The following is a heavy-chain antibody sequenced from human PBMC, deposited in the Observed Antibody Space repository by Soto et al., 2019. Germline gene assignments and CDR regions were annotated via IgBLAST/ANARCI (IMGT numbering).Heavy chain of an antibody. Sequence: QVQLVQSGAEVRKPGASVKVSCEASGYTFTSYDIYWVRQATGQGLEWMGWMNPNTGNSGYAQKFQGRVTMTNDTSISQAHMELSSLRSEDTAVYYCARRAETNGWNGFGADKYYFDFWGQGPLVTVSS. V-gene: IGHV1-8*01. CDR3: ARRAETNGWNGFGADKYYFDF. J-gene: IGHJ4*02. CDR2: MNPNTGNS. CDR1: GYTFTSYD. D-gene: IGHD1-1*01.